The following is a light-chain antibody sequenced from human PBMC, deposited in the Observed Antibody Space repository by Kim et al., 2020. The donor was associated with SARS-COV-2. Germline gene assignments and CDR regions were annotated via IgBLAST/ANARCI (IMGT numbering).Light chain of an antibody. Sequence: SPGETATLSCRPSRSVSSNYLAWYQQKPGQAPRLLIYGASSRATGIPDRFSGSGSGTDFTLTITRLEPEDFAVYYCQQYSSSPATFGQGTKVDIK. CDR2: GAS. J-gene: IGKJ1*01. CDR1: RSVSSNY. CDR3: QQYSSSPAT. V-gene: IGKV3-20*01.